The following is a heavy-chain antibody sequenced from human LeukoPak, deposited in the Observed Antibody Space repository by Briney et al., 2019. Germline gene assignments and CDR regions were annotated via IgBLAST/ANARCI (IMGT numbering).Heavy chain of an antibody. D-gene: IGHD3-9*01. CDR1: GVSIRSGSYY. CDR2: IYTSGTT. Sequence: SETLSLTCTVSGVSIRSGSYYWSWIRQPAGKGLEWIGRIYTSGTTNYNPSLKSRVTISVGTSKSQFSLKLSSVTAADTAVYYCAREVSDYDILTGWIDYWGQGALVSVSS. CDR3: AREVSDYDILTGWIDY. V-gene: IGHV4-61*02. J-gene: IGHJ4*02.